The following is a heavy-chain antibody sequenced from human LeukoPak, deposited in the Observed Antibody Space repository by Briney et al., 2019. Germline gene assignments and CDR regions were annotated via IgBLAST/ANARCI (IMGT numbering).Heavy chain of an antibody. CDR1: GFTFSSYA. CDR3: AREQWAEDDALDF. CDR2: ISYDGSNK. J-gene: IGHJ3*01. V-gene: IGHV3-30-3*01. D-gene: IGHD2-8*01. Sequence: PGGSLRLSCAASGFTFSSYAMHWVRQAPGKGLEWVAVISYDGSNKYYADSVKGRFTISRDNSKNTLYLQMNSLRAEDTAVYYCAREQWAEDDALDFWGQGTMVTVSS.